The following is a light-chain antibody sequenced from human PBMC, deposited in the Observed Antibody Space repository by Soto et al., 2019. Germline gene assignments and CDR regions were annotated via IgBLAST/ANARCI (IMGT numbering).Light chain of an antibody. CDR2: SNN. Sequence: QSVLTQPPSASGTPGQRVTISCSGSNSNIGSNAVNWYQQLPATAPKFLIYSNNQRPSGVPDRFSGSKSGTSASRAISRLQAEDEADYYCAAWDDSLNAVVFGGGTKLTVL. V-gene: IGLV1-44*01. J-gene: IGLJ2*01. CDR1: NSNIGSNA. CDR3: AAWDDSLNAVV.